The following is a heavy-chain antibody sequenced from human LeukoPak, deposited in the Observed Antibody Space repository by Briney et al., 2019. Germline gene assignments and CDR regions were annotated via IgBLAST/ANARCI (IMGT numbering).Heavy chain of an antibody. V-gene: IGHV4-30-4*08. Sequence: SQTLSLTCTVSGGSISSGDYYWSWIRQPPGKGLEWIGYIYYSGSTYYNPSLKSRVTISVDTSKNQFSLKLSSVTAADTAVYYCARGYDVWSGYYSYYFDYWGQGTLVTVSS. J-gene: IGHJ4*02. CDR1: GGSISSGDYY. CDR3: ARGYDVWSGYYSYYFDY. D-gene: IGHD3-3*01. CDR2: IYYSGST.